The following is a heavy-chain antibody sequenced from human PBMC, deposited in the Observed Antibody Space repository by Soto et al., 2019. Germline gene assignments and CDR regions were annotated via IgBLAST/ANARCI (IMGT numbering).Heavy chain of an antibody. D-gene: IGHD2-2*01. V-gene: IGHV4-39*01. Sequence: SETLSLTCTVSGGSISSSSYYWGWIRQPPGKGLEWIGSIYYSGSTYYNPSLKSRVTISVDTSKNQFSLKLSSVTAADTAVYYCARQESYQLLTWFDPWGQGTLVTVSS. CDR3: ARQESYQLLTWFDP. CDR1: GGSISSSSYY. J-gene: IGHJ5*02. CDR2: IYYSGST.